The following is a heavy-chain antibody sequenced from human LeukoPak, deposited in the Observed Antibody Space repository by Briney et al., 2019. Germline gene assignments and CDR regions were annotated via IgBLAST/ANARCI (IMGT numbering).Heavy chain of an antibody. J-gene: IGHJ5*02. CDR3: ARALGYCTNGVCHNYGSRWDWFDP. CDR2: ISAYNGNT. V-gene: IGHV1-18*01. D-gene: IGHD2-8*01. Sequence: ASVKVSCKASGYTFTSYGISWVRQAPGQGLEWMGWISAYNGNTNYVQKLQGRVTITTDTSTSTAYMELRSLRSDDTAVYYCARALGYCTNGVCHNYGSRWDWFDPWGQGTLVTVSS. CDR1: GYTFTSYG.